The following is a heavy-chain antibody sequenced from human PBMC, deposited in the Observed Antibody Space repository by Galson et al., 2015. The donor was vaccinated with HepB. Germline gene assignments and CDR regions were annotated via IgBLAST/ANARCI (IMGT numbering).Heavy chain of an antibody. Sequence: SVKVSCKASGYTFTGYYMHWVQQAPGQGLEWMGRINPNSGGTNYAQKFQGRVTMTRDTSISTAYMELSRLRSDDTAVYYCARVITFGGVIVETYYYYMDVWGKGTTVTVSS. D-gene: IGHD3-16*02. CDR1: GYTFTGYY. CDR2: INPNSGGT. J-gene: IGHJ6*03. CDR3: ARVITFGGVIVETYYYYMDV. V-gene: IGHV1-2*06.